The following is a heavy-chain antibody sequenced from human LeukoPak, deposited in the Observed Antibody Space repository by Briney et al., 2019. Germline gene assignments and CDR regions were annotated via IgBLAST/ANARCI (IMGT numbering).Heavy chain of an antibody. D-gene: IGHD5-18*01. V-gene: IGHV4-59*06. CDR2: IYYRDNT. Sequence: PSETMSLTCTVSGGSISSYYWSWIRQPPGKGLEWIGNIYYRDNTNYNPSLRSRVTISLDTSENQFPLKLSSVTAADTAVYYCAAHNYGTIDYWGRGTLVTVSS. CDR3: AAHNYGTIDY. J-gene: IGHJ4*02. CDR1: GGSISSYY.